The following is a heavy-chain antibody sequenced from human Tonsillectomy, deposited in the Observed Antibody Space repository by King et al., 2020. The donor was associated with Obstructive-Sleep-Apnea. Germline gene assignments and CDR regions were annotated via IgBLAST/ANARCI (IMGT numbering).Heavy chain of an antibody. V-gene: IGHV3-30*04. CDR2: ISYDGRNK. CDR1: GFTFSSYA. Sequence: VQLVESWGGVVQPGRSLRLSCAASGFTFSSYAMHWVRQAPGKGLEWVAVISYDGRNKYYADSVKGRFTISRDNSKNTLYLQMNILGAEDTAVYYCSRASITMVRGVIPWFDPWGQGTLVTVSS. D-gene: IGHD3-10*01. CDR3: SRASITMVRGVIPWFDP. J-gene: IGHJ5*02.